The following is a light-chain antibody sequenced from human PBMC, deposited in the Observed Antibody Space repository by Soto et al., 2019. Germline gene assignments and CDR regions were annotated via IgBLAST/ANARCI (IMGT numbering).Light chain of an antibody. CDR2: EVN. CDR3: SSYGGYNNVV. Sequence: QSALTQPLSASGSPGQSVTISCTGTSSDVGGYNYVSWFQQHPGKAPKLIIHEVNQRPSGVPDRCSGSKSGNTASLTVSGLQAEDEGTYYCSSYGGYNNVVFGTGTKV. J-gene: IGLJ1*01. CDR1: SSDVGGYNY. V-gene: IGLV2-8*01.